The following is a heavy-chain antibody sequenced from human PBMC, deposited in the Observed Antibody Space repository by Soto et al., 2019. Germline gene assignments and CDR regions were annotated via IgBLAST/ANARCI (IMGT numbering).Heavy chain of an antibody. D-gene: IGHD2-21*02. CDR2: INHSGST. V-gene: IGHV4-34*01. Sequence: PSETLSHTCSVYGGSLIGYSWSWIRQPPGKGLEWIGEINHSGSTNYNPSLKSRVTISVDTSKNQFSLKLSSVTAADTAVYYCARGRGDVGVVTAKYYYYYYMDVWGKGTTVT. CDR1: GGSLIGYS. CDR3: ARGRGDVGVVTAKYYYYYYMDV. J-gene: IGHJ6*03.